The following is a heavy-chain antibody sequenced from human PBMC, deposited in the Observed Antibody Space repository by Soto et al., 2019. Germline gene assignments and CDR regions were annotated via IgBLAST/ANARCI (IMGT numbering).Heavy chain of an antibody. CDR3: AIRVWGQQLVNFDP. Sequence: QVQLVQSGAEVKKPGASVKVSCKASGYTFTSYDINWVRQATGQGLEWMGWMNPNSGNTGYAQKFQGRVIMTRNTSISTAYMELSSLRSEDTAVYYCAIRVWGQQLVNFDPWGQGTLVTVSS. CDR1: GYTFTSYD. D-gene: IGHD6-13*01. CDR2: MNPNSGNT. J-gene: IGHJ5*02. V-gene: IGHV1-8*01.